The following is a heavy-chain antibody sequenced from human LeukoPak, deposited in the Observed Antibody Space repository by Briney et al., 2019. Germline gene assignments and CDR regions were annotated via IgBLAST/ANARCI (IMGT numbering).Heavy chain of an antibody. CDR2: LFNSGST. Sequence: TSETLSLTCTVSGGSMSSYYWSWIRQPPGKGLEWIGYLFNSGSTNYNPSLKSRVTISVDTSKNQFSLKLSSVTAADTAVYYCARDGRRDGYNHWGQGTLVTVSS. CDR3: ARDGRRDGYNH. V-gene: IGHV4-59*01. J-gene: IGHJ5*02. D-gene: IGHD5-24*01. CDR1: GGSMSSYY.